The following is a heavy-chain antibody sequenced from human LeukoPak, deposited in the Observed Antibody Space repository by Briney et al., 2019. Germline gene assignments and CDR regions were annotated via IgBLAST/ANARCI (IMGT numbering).Heavy chain of an antibody. V-gene: IGHV4-59*01. CDR3: ARGMVRGVSYYYYYYYMDV. CDR1: GGSISSYY. D-gene: IGHD3-10*01. CDR2: IYYSGST. Sequence: SETLSLTCIVSGGSISSYYWSWIRQPPGKGLEWIGYIYYSGSTNYNPSLKSRVTISVDTSKNQFSLKLSSVTAADTAVYYCARGMVRGVSYYYYYYYMDVWGKGTTVTISS. J-gene: IGHJ6*03.